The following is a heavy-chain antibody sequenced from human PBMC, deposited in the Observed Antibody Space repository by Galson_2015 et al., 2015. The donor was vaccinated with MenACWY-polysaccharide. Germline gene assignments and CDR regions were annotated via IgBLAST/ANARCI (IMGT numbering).Heavy chain of an antibody. V-gene: IGHV3-74*01. Sequence: SLRLSCAASGFTFGTYWVHWVRQAPGEGLVWVSRINTDGSSTSYADSMKGRFTVSRDNAKNTVYLQMNSLRAEDTAVYYCARDPHCGAGCSIHDAFDVWGQGTKVTVSA. J-gene: IGHJ3*01. D-gene: IGHD2-21*02. CDR1: GFTFGTYW. CDR2: INTDGSST. CDR3: ARDPHCGAGCSIHDAFDV.